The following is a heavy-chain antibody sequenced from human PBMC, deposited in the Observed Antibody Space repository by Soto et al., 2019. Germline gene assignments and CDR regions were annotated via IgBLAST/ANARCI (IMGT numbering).Heavy chain of an antibody. CDR3: ARERDTTGYILRY. CDR1: GFTVSNNY. CDR2: IYARGDT. D-gene: IGHD3-9*01. Sequence: EVQLVESGGGLIQPGGSLRLSCAASGFTVSNNYKTWVRQAPGRGLEWISIIYARGDTYYADSVKGRFTISRDNSDNTLYLQMNSLRAEDTAMYYCARERDTTGYILRYWGQGTLVTVSS. J-gene: IGHJ4*02. V-gene: IGHV3-53*01.